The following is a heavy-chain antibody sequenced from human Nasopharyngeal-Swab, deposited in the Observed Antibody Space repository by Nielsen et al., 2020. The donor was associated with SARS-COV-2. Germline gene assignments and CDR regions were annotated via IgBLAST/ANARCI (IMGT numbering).Heavy chain of an antibody. CDR3: ARVLGGSGSRNKLVGKDY. CDR1: GGSFSGYY. J-gene: IGHJ4*02. V-gene: IGHV4-34*01. D-gene: IGHD1-26*01. CDR2: INHSGST. Sequence: SQTLSLTCAVYGGSFSGYYWSWIRQPPGKGLEWIGEINHSGSTNYNPSLKSRVTISVDTSKNQFSLKLSSVTAADTAVYYCARVLGGSGSRNKLVGKDYWGQGTLVTVSS.